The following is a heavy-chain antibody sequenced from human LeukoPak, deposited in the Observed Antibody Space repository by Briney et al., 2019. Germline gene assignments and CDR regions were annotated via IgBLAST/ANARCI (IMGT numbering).Heavy chain of an antibody. CDR2: IYHSGST. CDR1: GYSISSGYY. CDR3: ASTDHDSEGFDI. J-gene: IGHJ3*02. V-gene: IGHV4-38-2*01. Sequence: ASETLSLTCAVSGYSISSGYYWGWIRQPPGKGLEWIGSIYHSGSTYYNPSLKSRVTISVDTSKNQFSLKLSSVTAADTAVYYCASTDHDSEGFDIWGQGTMVTVSS. D-gene: IGHD3-22*01.